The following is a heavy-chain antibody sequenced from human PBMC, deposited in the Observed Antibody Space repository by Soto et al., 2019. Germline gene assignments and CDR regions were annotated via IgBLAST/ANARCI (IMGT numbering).Heavy chain of an antibody. Sequence: ESLKISCKSYGYSFTTDLIAWVRHMPGKGLEWMGSIHPGESDTRYSPSFQGQVTIPADRSITTAYLQWSSLKASDTAMYYCVRYEATYYHYYLMDVWGQGTTVSVSS. J-gene: IGHJ6*02. CDR1: GYSFTTDL. CDR3: VRYEATYYHYYLMDV. CDR2: IHPGESDT. V-gene: IGHV5-51*01. D-gene: IGHD3-3*01.